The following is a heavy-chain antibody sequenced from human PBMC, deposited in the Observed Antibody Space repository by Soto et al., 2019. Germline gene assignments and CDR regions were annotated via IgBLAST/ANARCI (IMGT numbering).Heavy chain of an antibody. J-gene: IGHJ4*02. CDR2: IYHSGST. CDR3: ARVPDY. CDR1: GGSISSGGYS. Sequence: QPQLQESGSGLVKPSQTLSLTCAVSGGSISSGGYSWSWIRQPPGKGLEWIGYIYHSGSTYYNPSLKSRVTISVDRFKNQFSLKLSSVTAADTAVYYGARVPDYWGQGTLVTVSS. V-gene: IGHV4-30-2*01.